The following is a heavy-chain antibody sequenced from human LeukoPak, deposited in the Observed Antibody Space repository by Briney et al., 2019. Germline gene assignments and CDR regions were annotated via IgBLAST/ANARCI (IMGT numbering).Heavy chain of an antibody. Sequence: ASVRVSCKASGYTFTSYDINWVRQATGQGLEWMGWMNPNSGNTGYAQKFQGRVTITRNTSISAAYMELSSLRSEDTAVYYCARNLPYDYGDYGLDYWGQGTLVTVSS. V-gene: IGHV1-8*03. J-gene: IGHJ4*02. CDR3: ARNLPYDYGDYGLDY. D-gene: IGHD4-17*01. CDR1: GYTFTSYD. CDR2: MNPNSGNT.